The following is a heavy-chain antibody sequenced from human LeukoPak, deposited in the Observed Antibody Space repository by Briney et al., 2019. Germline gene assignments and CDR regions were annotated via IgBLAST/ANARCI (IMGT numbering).Heavy chain of an antibody. CDR3: ARGGIAVAGTAY. J-gene: IGHJ4*02. D-gene: IGHD6-19*01. CDR2: ISPSSGDT. Sequence: GASVKVSCKASGYTFTVYYFHWVRQAPGQGLEWMGWISPSSGDTNYAQKFQGRVTMTRDKSTSTIYMELTRLTYDDTAVYFCARGGIAVAGTAYWGQGTLVTVSS. V-gene: IGHV1-2*02. CDR1: GYTFTVYY.